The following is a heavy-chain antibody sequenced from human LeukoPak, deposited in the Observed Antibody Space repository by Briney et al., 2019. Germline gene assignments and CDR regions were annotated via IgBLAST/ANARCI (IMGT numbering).Heavy chain of an antibody. D-gene: IGHD1-1*01. CDR2: TSSSGSYI. CDR3: ARCSGVQGGSSLDY. J-gene: IGHJ4*02. Sequence: GGSLRLSCAAAGFTFTSYNLNWVRQAPGKGLEWVSSTSSSGSYIYYADSVKGRFTISRDNAKNSLYLQMISLRAEDTAVYYCARCSGVQGGSSLDYWGQGTLATVSS. CDR1: GFTFTSYN. V-gene: IGHV3-21*01.